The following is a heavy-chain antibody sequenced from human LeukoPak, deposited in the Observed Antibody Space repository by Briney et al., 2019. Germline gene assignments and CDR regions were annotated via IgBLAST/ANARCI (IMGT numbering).Heavy chain of an antibody. D-gene: IGHD6-13*01. CDR1: GGSISSSNW. Sequence: SETLSLTCAVSGGSISSSNWWSWVRQPPGKGLEWSGEIYHNGSTNYNPTLKSRVTISVDRSNNQFSLKLSSVTAADTAVYYCARRRAEGGSNGHYNWFDPWDQGILVTVSS. CDR2: IYHNGST. CDR3: ARRRAEGGSNGHYNWFDP. J-gene: IGHJ5*02. V-gene: IGHV4-4*02.